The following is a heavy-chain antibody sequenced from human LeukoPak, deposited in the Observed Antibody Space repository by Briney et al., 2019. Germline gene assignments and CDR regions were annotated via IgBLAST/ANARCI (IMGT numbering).Heavy chain of an antibody. J-gene: IGHJ4*02. CDR3: ARALFPGWESDY. CDR1: GYTFTSYG. CDR2: ISTYNDNT. Sequence: ASVKVSCKASGYTFTSYGISWVRQAPGQGLEWMGWISTYNDNTNYAQKLQDRVTMTTDTSTDTASMEVRSLRSDDTAVYYCARALFPGWESDYWGQGTLVTVSS. D-gene: IGHD1-26*01. V-gene: IGHV1-18*01.